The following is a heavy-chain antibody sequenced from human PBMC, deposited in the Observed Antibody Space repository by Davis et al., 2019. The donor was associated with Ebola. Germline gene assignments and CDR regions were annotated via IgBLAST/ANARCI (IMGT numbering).Heavy chain of an antibody. D-gene: IGHD3-3*01. CDR1: GGSFGGYA. Sequence: AASVKVSCKATGGSFGGYAVNWVRQTPRQGLEWMGRINPNSGGTNYAQKFQGRVTMTRDTSISTAYMELSSLRSEDTAVYYCARKRAYVEWLFDGMDVWGKGTTVTVSS. J-gene: IGHJ6*04. CDR3: ARKRAYVEWLFDGMDV. CDR2: INPNSGGT. V-gene: IGHV1-2*06.